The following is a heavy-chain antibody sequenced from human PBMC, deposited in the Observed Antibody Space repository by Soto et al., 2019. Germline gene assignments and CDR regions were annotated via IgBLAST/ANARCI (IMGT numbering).Heavy chain of an antibody. Sequence: PGGSLRLSCAASGFTFSSYAMSWVRQAPGKGLEWVSAISGSGGSTYYADSVKGRFTISRDNSKNTLYLQMNSLRAEDTAVYYCANQEEVATNFDYWGQGTLVTVSS. CDR1: GFTFSSYA. CDR2: ISGSGGST. D-gene: IGHD5-12*01. CDR3: ANQEEVATNFDY. J-gene: IGHJ4*02. V-gene: IGHV3-23*01.